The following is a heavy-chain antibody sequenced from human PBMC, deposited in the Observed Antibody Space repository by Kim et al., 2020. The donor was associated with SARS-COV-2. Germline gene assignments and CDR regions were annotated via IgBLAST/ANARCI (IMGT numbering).Heavy chain of an antibody. Sequence: SETLSLTCAVYGGSFSGYYWSWIRQPPGKGLEWIGEINHSGSTNYNPSLKSRVTISVDTAKNQFSLKLSSVTAADTAVYYCARGDYDSSGYYLAWGQGTLGTVSS. D-gene: IGHD3-22*01. CDR1: GGSFSGYY. CDR2: INHSGST. CDR3: ARGDYDSSGYYLA. J-gene: IGHJ4*02. V-gene: IGHV4-34*01.